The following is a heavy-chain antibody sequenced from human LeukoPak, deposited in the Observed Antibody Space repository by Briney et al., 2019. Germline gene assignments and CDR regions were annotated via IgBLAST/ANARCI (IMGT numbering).Heavy chain of an antibody. J-gene: IGHJ4*02. CDR2: ISFDGGHK. CDR1: GFSLSDFA. D-gene: IGHD6-19*01. CDR3: ARGPRGISVANFGF. Sequence: GRSLRLSCAASGFSLSDFAMHWVRQAPGNGLQWVAGISFDGGHKFYADSVEGRFTISRDNSKNTLLLQMNSLRADDTAFFYCARGPRGISVANFGFWGPGTLVTVSS. V-gene: IGHV3-30-3*01.